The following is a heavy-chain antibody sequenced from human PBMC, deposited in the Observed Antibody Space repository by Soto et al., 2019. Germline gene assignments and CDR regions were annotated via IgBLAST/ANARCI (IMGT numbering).Heavy chain of an antibody. J-gene: IGHJ3*02. CDR1: GGSISSGGYY. CDR2: IYYSRST. V-gene: IGHV4-31*03. Sequence: QVQLQESGPGLVKPSQTLSLTCTVSGGSISSGGYYWSWIRQHPGKGLEWIGDIYYSRSTYYNPSLKSRVTISVDTSENQFSLKPSSVTAAETGVYYSARDGCTNGVCPSDAFDIWGQGTMVTVSS. D-gene: IGHD2-8*01. CDR3: ARDGCTNGVCPSDAFDI.